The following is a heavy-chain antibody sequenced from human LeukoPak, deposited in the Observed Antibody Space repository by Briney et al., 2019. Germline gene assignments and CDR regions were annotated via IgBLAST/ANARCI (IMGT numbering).Heavy chain of an antibody. D-gene: IGHD3-10*01. V-gene: IGHV4-38-2*02. Sequence: PSETLSLTCTVSGYSISSGYYWGWIRQPPGKGLEWIGSIYHSGSTYYNPSLKSRVTISVDTSRNQFSLKLNSVTAADTAVYYCAKSNGYGLVDIWGQGTMVTVSS. CDR2: IYHSGST. J-gene: IGHJ3*02. CDR3: AKSNGYGLVDI. CDR1: GYSISSGYY.